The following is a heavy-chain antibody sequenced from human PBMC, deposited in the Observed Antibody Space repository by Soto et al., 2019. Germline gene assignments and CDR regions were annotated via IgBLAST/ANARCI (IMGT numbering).Heavy chain of an antibody. J-gene: IGHJ4*02. CDR3: ARDFGSVAGQKKTDY. CDR1: GYTFTSYD. Sequence: GASVKVSCKASGYTFTSYDINWGRQATGQGLEWMGWMNPNSGNTGYAQKFQGRVAMTRNTSISTAYMELSSLRSEGTAVYYCARDFGSVAGQKKTDYWGQGTLVTVSS. D-gene: IGHD6-19*01. V-gene: IGHV1-8*01. CDR2: MNPNSGNT.